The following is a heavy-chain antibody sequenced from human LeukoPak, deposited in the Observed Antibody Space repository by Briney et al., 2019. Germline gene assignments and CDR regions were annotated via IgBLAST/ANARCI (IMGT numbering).Heavy chain of an antibody. CDR1: GYSFTSYW. V-gene: IGHV5-51*01. J-gene: IGHJ4*02. Sequence: GASLKISCKGSGYSFTSYWIGWVRELPGKGLEWMGIIYPGGSDTRYSPSFQGQVTISADKSISTAYLQWSSLKASDTAMYYCARLSDRKKIAVAGSFDYWGQGTLVTVSS. D-gene: IGHD6-19*01. CDR2: IYPGGSDT. CDR3: ARLSDRKKIAVAGSFDY.